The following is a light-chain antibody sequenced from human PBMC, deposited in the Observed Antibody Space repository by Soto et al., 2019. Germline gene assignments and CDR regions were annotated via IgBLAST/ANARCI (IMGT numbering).Light chain of an antibody. CDR1: SSDVGGYNY. Sequence: VLTQPASVSGSPSQSITISCTGTSSDVGGYNYVSWYQQHPGKAPKLMIYDVSNRPSGVSNRFSGSKSGNTASLTISGLQAEDEADYYCSSYTSSSTLGFGTGTKVTVL. CDR2: DVS. CDR3: SSYTSSSTLG. V-gene: IGLV2-14*01. J-gene: IGLJ1*01.